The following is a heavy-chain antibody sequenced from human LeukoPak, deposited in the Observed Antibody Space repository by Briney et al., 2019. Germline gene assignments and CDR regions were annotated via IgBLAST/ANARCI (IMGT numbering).Heavy chain of an antibody. CDR2: INPNSGGT. V-gene: IGHV1-2*02. D-gene: IGHD3-22*01. Sequence: ASVKVSCKASGYTFTGYYVHWVRQAPGQGLEWMGWINPNSGGTNYAQKFQGRVTMTRDTSISTAYMELSRLRSDDTAVYYCARVGVYYDSSAYYDYWGQGTLVTVSS. J-gene: IGHJ4*02. CDR1: GYTFTGYY. CDR3: ARVGVYYDSSAYYDY.